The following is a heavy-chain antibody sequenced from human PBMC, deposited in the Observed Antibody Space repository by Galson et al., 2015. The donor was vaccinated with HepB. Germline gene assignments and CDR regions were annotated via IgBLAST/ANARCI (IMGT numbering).Heavy chain of an antibody. CDR2: ISRSSSYI. V-gene: IGHV3-21*01. D-gene: IGHD3-10*01. CDR3: ARDRGYYGSGSYYNGNWYFDV. J-gene: IGHJ2*01. Sequence: SLRLSCAASGFTFSSYSMNWARQAPGKGLEWVSSISRSSSYIYYADSVKGRFTISGDNAKNSLYLQMNSLRAEDTAVYYCARDRGYYGSGSYYNGNWYFDVWGRGTLVTVSS. CDR1: GFTFSSYS.